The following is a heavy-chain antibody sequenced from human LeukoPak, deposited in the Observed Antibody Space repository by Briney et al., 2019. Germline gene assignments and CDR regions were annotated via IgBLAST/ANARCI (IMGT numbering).Heavy chain of an antibody. V-gene: IGHV1-24*01. CDR2: FDPEDGET. J-gene: IGHJ3*02. CDR3: ATGRSGLSDAFDI. CDR1: EYTLTELS. D-gene: IGHD3-10*01. Sequence: ASVKVSCKVSEYTLTELSMHWVRQAPAKGLEWMGGFDPEDGETICAQKFQGRVTMTEDTSTDTAYMELSSLRSEDTAVYYCATGRSGLSDAFDIWGQGTMVTVSS.